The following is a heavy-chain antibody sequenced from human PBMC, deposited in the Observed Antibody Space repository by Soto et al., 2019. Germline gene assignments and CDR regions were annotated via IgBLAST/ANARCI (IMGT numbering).Heavy chain of an antibody. D-gene: IGHD2-2*01. CDR1: GFSFSDYS. J-gene: IGHJ6*03. CDR2: ISGSTSYI. Sequence: EVQLVESGGGLVKPGGSLRLSCPASGFSFSDYSMNWVRQAPGKGLEWVSSISGSTSYIYYADSLKGRFTVSRDNAEKSLYLQMNSLRAEDTAVYYCARDGAFCSGTGCRDYYHYMDFWGKGTTVTVSS. V-gene: IGHV3-21*01. CDR3: ARDGAFCSGTGCRDYYHYMDF.